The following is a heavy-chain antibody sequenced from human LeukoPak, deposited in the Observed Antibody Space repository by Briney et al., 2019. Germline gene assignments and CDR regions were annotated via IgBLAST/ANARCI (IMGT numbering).Heavy chain of an antibody. V-gene: IGHV3-23*01. CDR2: ISGSGGST. CDR1: RFTFSNYV. CDR3: AKDQGIRYFDWSVDY. J-gene: IGHJ4*02. D-gene: IGHD3-9*01. Sequence: GGSLRLSCAASRFTFSNYVMSWVRQAPGKGLECVSAISGSGGSTYYADSVKGRFTISRDNSKNTLYLQMNSLRAEDTAVYYCAKDQGIRYFDWSVDYWGQGTLVTVSS.